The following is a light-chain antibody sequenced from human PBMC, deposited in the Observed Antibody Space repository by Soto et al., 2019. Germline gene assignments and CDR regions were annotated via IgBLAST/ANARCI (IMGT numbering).Light chain of an antibody. CDR3: QSYDSSLSASV. V-gene: IGLV1-40*01. CDR1: SSNIRAGYD. Sequence: QFVLTQPPSVSGAPGQRITISCTGSSSNIRAGYDVHWYQQLPGTAPKLLIYANTNRPSGVPGRFSGSKSGASASLAITGLQAEDEADYYCQSYDSSLSASVFGGGTKLTVL. CDR2: ANT. J-gene: IGLJ2*01.